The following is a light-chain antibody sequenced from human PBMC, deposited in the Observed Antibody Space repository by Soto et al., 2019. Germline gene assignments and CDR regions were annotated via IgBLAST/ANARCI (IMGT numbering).Light chain of an antibody. Sequence: DTVLTQSPGTLSLTSGERATLSCRASQSISGTYLAWYQQKPGQSPRLLIYSASTRAPGIPDRFSGSGSGTAFTLTISRLEPEDVAVYYHQHYCSPPSTFGRGTKVEIK. CDR2: SAS. CDR1: QSISGTY. V-gene: IGKV3-20*01. CDR3: QHYCSPPST. J-gene: IGKJ1*01.